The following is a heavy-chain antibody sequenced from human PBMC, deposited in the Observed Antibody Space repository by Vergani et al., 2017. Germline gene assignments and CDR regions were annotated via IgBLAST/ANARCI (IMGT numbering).Heavy chain of an antibody. Sequence: EVQLLESGGGLVQPGGSLRLSCAASGFTFSSYAMHWVRQAPGKGLEYVSAISSNGGSTYYANSVKGGFTISRDNSKNTLYLQMNSLKAEDTAVYYCAKWQTRGWYRFVYWGRRTLVTVSS. CDR3: AKWQTRGWYRFVY. J-gene: IGHJ4*02. D-gene: IGHD6-19*01. V-gene: IGHV3-64*01. CDR1: GFTFSSYA. CDR2: ISSNGGST.